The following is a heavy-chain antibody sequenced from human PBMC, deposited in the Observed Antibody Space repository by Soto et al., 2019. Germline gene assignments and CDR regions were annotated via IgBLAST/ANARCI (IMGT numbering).Heavy chain of an antibody. Sequence: QVQLVESGGGVVQPGRSLRLSCAASGFTFSACGMHWVRQAPGKGLEWVAVISNDGNSEHYADSVKGRFTISRDNSKNTFYLQMTSLSVEDTAVYYCAKTMTSVGVSSTGLGALRDNWGQGILVSVSS. V-gene: IGHV3-30*18. J-gene: IGHJ4*02. D-gene: IGHD2-8*02. CDR2: ISNDGNSE. CDR3: AKTMTSVGVSSTGLGALRDN. CDR1: GFTFSACG.